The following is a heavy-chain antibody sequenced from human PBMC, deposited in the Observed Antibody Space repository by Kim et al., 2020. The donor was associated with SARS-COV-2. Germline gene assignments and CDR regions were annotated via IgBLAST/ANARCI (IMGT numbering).Heavy chain of an antibody. Sequence: YSPSFQGNVTISADKSISTAYLQWSSLKASDTAMYYCAGLNGLRWTFMDVWGQGTTVTVSS. D-gene: IGHD3-16*01. J-gene: IGHJ6*02. CDR3: AGLNGLRWTFMDV. V-gene: IGHV5-10-1*01.